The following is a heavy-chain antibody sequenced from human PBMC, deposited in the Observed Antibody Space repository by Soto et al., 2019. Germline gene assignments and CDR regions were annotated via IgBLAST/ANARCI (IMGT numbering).Heavy chain of an antibody. J-gene: IGHJ4*02. Sequence: QVQLVQSGAEVKKPGASVKVSCKTSGYTFTSYHISWVRQAHGQGLAWMGWISAYNTNTNYAQKFQGRCTMTTDAFTSTAYMELRSLRSDDTAVYYCARDTPPTDYWGQGTLVTVSS. V-gene: IGHV1-18*01. CDR3: ARDTPPTDY. CDR1: GYTFTSYH. CDR2: ISAYNTNT.